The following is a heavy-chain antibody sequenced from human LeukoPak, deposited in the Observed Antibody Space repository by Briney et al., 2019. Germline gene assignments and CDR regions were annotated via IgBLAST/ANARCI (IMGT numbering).Heavy chain of an antibody. CDR1: GGSISSYY. J-gene: IGHJ5*02. D-gene: IGHD3-3*01. Sequence: SETLSLTCTVSGGSISSYYWSWIRQPPGKGLEWIGYIYYSGTTNYNPSPKSRVTISVDTSKNQFSLKLSSVTAADTAVYYCVRVGMINDLWSGHDPWGQGTLVTVSS. CDR2: IYYSGTT. CDR3: VRVGMINDLWSGHDP. V-gene: IGHV4-59*01.